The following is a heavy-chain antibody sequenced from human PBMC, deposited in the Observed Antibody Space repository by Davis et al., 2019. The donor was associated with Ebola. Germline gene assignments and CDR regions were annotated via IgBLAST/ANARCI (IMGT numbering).Heavy chain of an antibody. Sequence: GESLKISCSASGFTFSSYTMHWVRQAPGKGLEWVSVIWYDGSNRFYADSVKGRFTISRDNSKNMLYLQMDSLRAEDTAVYYCARDFQAWLQPYYFDHWGQGTLVTVSS. CDR3: ARDFQAWLQPYYFDH. CDR1: GFTFSSYT. D-gene: IGHD5-24*01. J-gene: IGHJ4*02. V-gene: IGHV3-30*04. CDR2: IWYDGSNR.